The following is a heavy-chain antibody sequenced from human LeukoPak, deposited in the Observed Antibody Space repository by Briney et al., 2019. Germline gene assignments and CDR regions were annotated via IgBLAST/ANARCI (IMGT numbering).Heavy chain of an antibody. D-gene: IGHD1-14*01. V-gene: IGHV3-30*01. CDR3: ARYSPSNRPITLDY. CDR2: ISYDGSNK. CDR1: GFTFSSYA. J-gene: IGHJ4*02. Sequence: GRSLRLSCAASGFTFSSYAMHWVRQAPGKGLEWVAVISYDGSNKYYADSVKGRFTISRDNSKNTLYLQMNSLRAEDTAVYYCARYSPSNRPITLDYWGQGTLVTVSS.